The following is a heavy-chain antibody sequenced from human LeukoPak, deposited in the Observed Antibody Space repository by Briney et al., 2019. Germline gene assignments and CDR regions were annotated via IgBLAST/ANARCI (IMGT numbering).Heavy chain of an antibody. CDR1: GFTFSSYS. V-gene: IGHV3-48*04. Sequence: GGSLRLSCAASGFTFSSYSMNWVRQAPGKGLEWVSYISSSSSTIYYADSVKGRFTISRDNAKNSLYLQMNSLRAEDTAVYYCARDYYDSSGYLTGYFDYWGQGTLVTVSS. CDR2: ISSSSSTI. D-gene: IGHD3-22*01. J-gene: IGHJ4*02. CDR3: ARDYYDSSGYLTGYFDY.